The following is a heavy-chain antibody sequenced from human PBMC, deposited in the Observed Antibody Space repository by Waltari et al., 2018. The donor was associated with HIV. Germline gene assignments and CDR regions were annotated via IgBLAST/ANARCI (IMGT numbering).Heavy chain of an antibody. CDR1: GFTFIRYW. Sequence: EVRLVESGGGLGQHGGYLQLSCAGPGFTFIRYWMHWVRQTPGKGLEGVSRIKPDGTQTDYADSVKGRFTISRDNAKSTLHLQLNALSVEDTALYFCTGDTFGNDDFWGQGVLGTVSS. D-gene: IGHD1-1*01. J-gene: IGHJ4*02. V-gene: IGHV3-74*01. CDR3: TGDTFGNDDF. CDR2: IKPDGTQT.